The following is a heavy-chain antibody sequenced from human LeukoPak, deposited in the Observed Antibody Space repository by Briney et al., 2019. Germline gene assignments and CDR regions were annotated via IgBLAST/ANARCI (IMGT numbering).Heavy chain of an antibody. CDR2: IYHSGST. Sequence: SETLSLTCTVSGGSISTYYWNWIRQPPGKGLEWIGYIYHSGSTNYNPSLQRRVTISVDTSKNQFPLNLNSVTAADTAVYYCARGGAARLHFQNWGQGTLVTVSS. CDR3: ARGGAARLHFQN. CDR1: GGSISTYY. J-gene: IGHJ1*01. V-gene: IGHV4-59*01. D-gene: IGHD6-6*01.